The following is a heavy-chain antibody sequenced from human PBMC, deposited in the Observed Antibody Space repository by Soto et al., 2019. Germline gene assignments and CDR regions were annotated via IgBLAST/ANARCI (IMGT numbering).Heavy chain of an antibody. CDR1: GFTFSSYW. CDR3: ARHPLFGRLHLGELSHSGDYYYYMDV. V-gene: IGHV3-7*01. CDR2: IKQDGSEK. J-gene: IGHJ6*03. D-gene: IGHD3-16*02. Sequence: GGSLRLSCAASGFTFSSYWMSWVRQAPGKGLEWVANIKQDGSEKYYVDSVKGRFTISRDNAKNSLYLQMNSLRAEDTAVYYCARHPLFGRLHLGELSHSGDYYYYMDVWGKGTTVTVSS.